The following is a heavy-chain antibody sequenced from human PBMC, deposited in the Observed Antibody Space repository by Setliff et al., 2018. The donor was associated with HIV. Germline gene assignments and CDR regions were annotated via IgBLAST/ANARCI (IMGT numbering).Heavy chain of an antibody. CDR3: ARASDPSHRMPPTNYYYYMDV. J-gene: IGHJ6*03. CDR2: IYPGDSDT. D-gene: IGHD2-2*01. V-gene: IGHV5-51*01. CDR1: GSSFSSYW. Sequence: GESLKISCKGSGSSFSSYWIGWVRQMPGKGLELMGIIYPGDSDTRYSPSFQGQVTISADKSISTAYLQWNSLKASDTAIYYCARASDPSHRMPPTNYYYYMDVWGKGTTVTVSS.